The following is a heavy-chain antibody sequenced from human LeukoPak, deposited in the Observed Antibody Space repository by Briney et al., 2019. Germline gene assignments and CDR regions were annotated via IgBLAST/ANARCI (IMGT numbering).Heavy chain of an antibody. D-gene: IGHD5-12*01. CDR3: ARVSGYDWESLYDY. CDR2: IYYSGST. Sequence: PSETLSLTCTVSGGSISSYYWSWIRPPPGKGLEWIGYIYYSGSTNYNPSLKSRVTISVDTSKKQFSLKLRSVTAADTAVYYCARVSGYDWESLYDYWGQGTLVTVSS. J-gene: IGHJ4*02. V-gene: IGHV4-59*01. CDR1: GGSISSYY.